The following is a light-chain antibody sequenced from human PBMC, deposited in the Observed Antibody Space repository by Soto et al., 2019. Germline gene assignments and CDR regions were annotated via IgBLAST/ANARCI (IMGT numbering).Light chain of an antibody. CDR3: HQYGSSPAT. Sequence: IVLTKSPCTLSLSPGERATLSCRASQSVSSSFLAWYQQKPGQAPRLLIYGASSRATGIPDRFSGSGSGTDFTLTISRLEPEDFAVYYCHQYGSSPATFGQGTKVDIK. V-gene: IGKV3-20*01. J-gene: IGKJ1*01. CDR2: GAS. CDR1: QSVSSSF.